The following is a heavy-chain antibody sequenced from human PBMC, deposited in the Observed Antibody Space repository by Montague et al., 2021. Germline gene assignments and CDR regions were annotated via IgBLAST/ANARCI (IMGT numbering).Heavy chain of an antibody. J-gene: IGHJ4*01. CDR2: ISGSGSSP. Sequence: SLRLSCAASGFTFSTYAMSWVRQAPGKGLEWVSSISGSGSSPYYADSVQGRFTISRDNFKNTLANSKNMLYLQMNSLRAEDTAVYYCASVRLSYTSSVYGFFDFWGQGTLVTVSS. CDR3: ASVRLSYTSSVYGFFDF. CDR1: GFTFSTYA. D-gene: IGHD6-6*01. V-gene: IGHV3-23*01.